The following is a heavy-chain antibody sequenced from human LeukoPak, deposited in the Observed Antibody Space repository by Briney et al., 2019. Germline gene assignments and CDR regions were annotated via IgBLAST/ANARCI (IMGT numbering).Heavy chain of an antibody. V-gene: IGHV3-53*01. CDR3: ARDAAAQQLVHYFDY. CDR2: IYSGGST. Sequence: GGSLTLSCAASGFTFSSNFMSWLRQAPGKGLEWVSLIYSGGSTYYADSVKGRFTISRDNSKNTLYLQMNSLRAEDTAVYYCARDAAAQQLVHYFDYWGQGTLVTVSS. D-gene: IGHD6-13*01. CDR1: GFTFSSNF. J-gene: IGHJ4*02.